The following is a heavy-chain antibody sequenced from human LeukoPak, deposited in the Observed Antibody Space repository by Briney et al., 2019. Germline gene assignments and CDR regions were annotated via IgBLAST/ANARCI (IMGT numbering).Heavy chain of an antibody. CDR1: GFTFSSYW. D-gene: IGHD6-13*01. V-gene: IGHV3-7*01. CDR3: ARDGIAAAVAVNSS. CDR2: IKQDGSEK. J-gene: IGHJ4*02. Sequence: GGSLRLSCAASGFTFSSYWMSWVRQAPGKGLEWVANIKQDGSEKYYVDSVKGRFTLSRDNAKNSLYLQMNSLRAEDTAVYYCARDGIAAAVAVNSSWGQGTLVTVSS.